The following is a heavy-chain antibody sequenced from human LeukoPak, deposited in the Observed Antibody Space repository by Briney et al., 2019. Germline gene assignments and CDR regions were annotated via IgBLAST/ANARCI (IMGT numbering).Heavy chain of an antibody. CDR3: AKDIGYSSSWYGAFDI. D-gene: IGHD6-13*01. J-gene: IGHJ3*02. CDR2: VKQDGSEN. V-gene: IGHV3-7*03. Sequence: GGSLRLSCAASGFTFSNYWMTWARQAPGKGLEWVGNVKQDGSENYYGDSVKGRFTISRDNSKNSLYLQMNSLRTEDTALYYCAKDIGYSSSWYGAFDIWGQGTMVTVSS. CDR1: GFTFSNYW.